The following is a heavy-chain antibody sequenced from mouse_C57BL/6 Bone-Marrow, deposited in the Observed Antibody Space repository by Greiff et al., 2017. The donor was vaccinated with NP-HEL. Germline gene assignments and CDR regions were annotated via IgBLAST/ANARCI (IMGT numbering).Heavy chain of an antibody. J-gene: IGHJ4*01. V-gene: IGHV1-81*01. CDR3: AGPPDYSNYLYYAMEY. Sequence: VQLQQSGAELVRPGASVKLSCKASGYTFTSSGISWVKQRTGQGLEWIGEIYPRSGNTYYNEKFKGKATLTADKSSSTAYMELRSLTSEDSAVYFCAGPPDYSNYLYYAMEYWGQGTSVTVSS. CDR2: IYPRSGNT. D-gene: IGHD2-5*01. CDR1: GYTFTSSG.